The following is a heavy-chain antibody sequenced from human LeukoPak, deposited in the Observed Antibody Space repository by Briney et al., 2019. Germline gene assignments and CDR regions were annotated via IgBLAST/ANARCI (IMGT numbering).Heavy chain of an antibody. CDR3: ARGGEGWLRGWGFDY. J-gene: IGHJ4*02. CDR1: GFTFSSYS. V-gene: IGHV3-21*01. CDR2: ISSSSSYI. D-gene: IGHD5-12*01. Sequence: PGGSLRLSCAASGFTFSSYSMNWVRQAPGKGLEWVSSISSSSSYIYYADSVKGRFTISRDNAKNSLYLQMNSLRAEDTAAYYCARGGEGWLRGWGFDYWGQGTLVTVSS.